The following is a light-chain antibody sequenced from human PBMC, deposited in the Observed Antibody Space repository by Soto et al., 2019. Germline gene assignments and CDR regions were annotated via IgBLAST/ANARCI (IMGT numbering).Light chain of an antibody. V-gene: IGKV1-5*03. CDR3: QQYNSYPYT. CDR2: DAS. Sequence: DIQMTQSPSTLSASVGDRVTITCRASQSIRTWLAWYQQKPGKAPKLLIYDASSLESGVASRFSGSGSGAEFTLTISSLQPDDFATFYCQQYNSYPYTFRQGTKLEIK. CDR1: QSIRTW. J-gene: IGKJ2*01.